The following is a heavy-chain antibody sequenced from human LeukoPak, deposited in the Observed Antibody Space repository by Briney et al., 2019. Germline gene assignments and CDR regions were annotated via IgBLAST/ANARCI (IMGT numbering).Heavy chain of an antibody. CDR3: ARVSVLRPRIAAAGNYYYYMDV. D-gene: IGHD6-13*01. V-gene: IGHV1-69*05. CDR1: GGTFSSYA. Sequence: GASVKVSYKASGGTFSSYAISWVRQAPGQGIEWMGGIIPIFGTANYAQKFQGRVTNTTDESTSTAYMGLSSLRSEDTAVYYCARVSVLRPRIAAAGNYYYYMDVWGKGTTVTVSS. CDR2: IIPIFGTA. J-gene: IGHJ6*03.